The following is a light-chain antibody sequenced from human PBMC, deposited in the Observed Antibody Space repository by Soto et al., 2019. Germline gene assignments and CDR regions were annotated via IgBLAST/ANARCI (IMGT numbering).Light chain of an antibody. Sequence: EIVMTQSPVTLSVSPGERATLSCRASHDIRSDLAWYQQKPGQAPRLLMYGASIRATGIPARFSGSGSGTDFTLTISSLQYEDLAVYYCQQYINWTFGQGTKLEIK. CDR2: GAS. J-gene: IGKJ1*01. CDR3: QQYINWT. V-gene: IGKV3-15*01. CDR1: HDIRSD.